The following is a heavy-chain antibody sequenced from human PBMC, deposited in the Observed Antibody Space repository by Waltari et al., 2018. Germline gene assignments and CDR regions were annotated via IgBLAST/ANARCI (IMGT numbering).Heavy chain of an antibody. D-gene: IGHD3-3*01. CDR3: ATGGYDFWSGYYYYYGMDV. CDR2: IIPIFGTA. CDR1: GGTFSSYA. J-gene: IGHJ6*02. Sequence: QVQLVQSGAEVKKPGSSVKVSCKASGGTFSSYAISWVRPAPGQGLEWMGGIIPIFGTANYAQKFQGRVTITADESTSTAYMELSSLRSEDTAVYYCATGGYDFWSGYYYYYGMDVWGQGTTVTVSS. V-gene: IGHV1-69*01.